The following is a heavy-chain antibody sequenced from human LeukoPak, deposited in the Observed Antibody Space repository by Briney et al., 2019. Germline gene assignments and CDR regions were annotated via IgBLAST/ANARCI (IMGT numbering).Heavy chain of an antibody. Sequence: ASVKVSCKASGYTFTSYGISWVRQAPGQGLEWMGWISAYNGNTNYAQKLQGRVTMTTDTSTSTAYMELRSLRSDDTAVYYCAKDRASTETTYLDYWGQGTLVTVSS. D-gene: IGHD4-17*01. CDR3: AKDRASTETTYLDY. V-gene: IGHV1-18*01. CDR1: GYTFTSYG. CDR2: ISAYNGNT. J-gene: IGHJ4*02.